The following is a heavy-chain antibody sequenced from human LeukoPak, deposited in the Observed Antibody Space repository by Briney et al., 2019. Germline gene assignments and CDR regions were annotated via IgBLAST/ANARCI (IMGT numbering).Heavy chain of an antibody. CDR3: AKDWYYYGSGSLYFDY. D-gene: IGHD3-10*01. CDR1: GFTFSSYA. V-gene: IGHV3-23*01. J-gene: IGHJ4*02. CDR2: ISGSGGST. Sequence: PGGSLRLSCAASGFTFSSYAMSWVRQAPGKGLEWVSAISGSGGSTYYADSVKGRFTISRDNSKNTLHLQMNSLRAEDTAVYYCAKDWYYYGSGSLYFDYWGQGTLVTVSS.